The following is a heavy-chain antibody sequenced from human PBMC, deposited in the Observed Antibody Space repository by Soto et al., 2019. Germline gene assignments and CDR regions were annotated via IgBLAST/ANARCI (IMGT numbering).Heavy chain of an antibody. J-gene: IGHJ6*03. D-gene: IGHD2-15*01. CDR2: INHSGST. Sequence: QVQLQQRGAGLLKPSETLSLTCAVYGGSFSGYYWSWIRQPPGKGLEWIGEINHSGSTNYNPSLKSRVTISVDTSKNQFSLKLSSVTAADTAVYYCARGGGGGYCSGGSCYSGYYYYYYYMDVWGKGTTVTVSS. CDR3: ARGGGGGYCSGGSCYSGYYYYYYYMDV. CDR1: GGSFSGYY. V-gene: IGHV4-34*01.